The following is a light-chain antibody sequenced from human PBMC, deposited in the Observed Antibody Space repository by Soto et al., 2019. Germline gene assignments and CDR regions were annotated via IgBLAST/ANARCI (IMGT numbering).Light chain of an antibody. CDR2: EVS. V-gene: IGLV2-8*01. CDR1: SSDVGGYNY. J-gene: IGLJ2*01. Sequence: QSALNQPPSASGSPGQSVTISCTGTSSDVGGYNYVSWYQQHPGKAPKLMISEVSKRPSGVPDRFSGSKSGNTASLTVSGLQAEDEADYYCSSFAGNNNFVFGGVTKLTVL. CDR3: SSFAGNNNFV.